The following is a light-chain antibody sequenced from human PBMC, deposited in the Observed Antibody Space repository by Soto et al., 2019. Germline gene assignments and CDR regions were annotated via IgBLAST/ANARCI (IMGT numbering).Light chain of an antibody. CDR3: QQYGSSWT. J-gene: IGKJ1*01. CDR1: QSVSSSY. CDR2: GAS. V-gene: IGKV3-20*01. Sequence: NGFVQSPGTLALSPGGKAIPSVRASQSVSSSYLAWYQQKPGQAPRLLIYGASSRATGIPDRFSGSGSGTDFTLTISRLEPEDFAVYYCQQYGSSWTFGQGTKVDIK.